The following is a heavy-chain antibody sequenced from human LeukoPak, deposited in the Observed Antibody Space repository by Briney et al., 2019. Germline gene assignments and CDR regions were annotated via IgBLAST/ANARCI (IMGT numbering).Heavy chain of an antibody. V-gene: IGHV3-30*03. D-gene: IGHD3-10*01. CDR1: GFTFSSYG. J-gene: IGHJ4*02. CDR2: ISYDGSNK. Sequence: GRSLRLSCAASGFTFSSYGMHWVRQAPGGGLEWVAVISYDGSNKYYADSVKGQFTISRDNSKNTLYLQMNSLRAEDTAVYYCARDSSGSLDYWGQGTLVTVSS. CDR3: ARDSSGSLDY.